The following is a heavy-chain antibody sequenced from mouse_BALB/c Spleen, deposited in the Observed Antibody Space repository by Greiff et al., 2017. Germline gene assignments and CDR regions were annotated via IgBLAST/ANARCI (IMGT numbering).Heavy chain of an antibody. CDR1: GFTFSSYA. CDR3: ARWGRGDY. V-gene: IGHV5-6-5*01. CDR2: ISSGGST. Sequence: EVMLVESGGGLVKPGGSLKLSCAASGFTFSSYAMSWVRQTPGKRLEWVAAISSGGSTYYPDSVKVRFTIYRDNARNILYLQMSSLGSEDTAMCYCARWGRGDYWGQGTPLTVSA. J-gene: IGHJ2*01.